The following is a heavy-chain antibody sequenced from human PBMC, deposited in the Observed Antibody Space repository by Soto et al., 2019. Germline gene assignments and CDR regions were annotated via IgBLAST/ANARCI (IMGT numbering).Heavy chain of an antibody. J-gene: IGHJ6*02. Sequence: QVQLQQWGAGLLKPSETLSLTCAVYGGSFSGYYWSWIRQPPGKGLEWIGEINHSGSTNYNPSLKSRVTISVDTSKHQFSLKLSSVTAADTAVYYCARQNPRKLKFQPQSYGMDVWGQGTTVTVSS. CDR3: ARQNPRKLKFQPQSYGMDV. CDR2: INHSGST. V-gene: IGHV4-34*01. CDR1: GGSFSGYY.